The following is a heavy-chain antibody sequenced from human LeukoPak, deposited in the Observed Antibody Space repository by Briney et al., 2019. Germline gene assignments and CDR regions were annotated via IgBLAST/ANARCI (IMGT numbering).Heavy chain of an antibody. Sequence: GGSLRLSCAASGFIFSTCSMTWVRQAPGKGLEWVSYISSSSSAIYYADSVRGRFTVSRDNAKNFLYLQMKSLRDEDTAVYYCVRRQGYVGSLLDNWGQGTLVTVSS. V-gene: IGHV3-48*02. CDR3: VRRQGYVGSLLDN. CDR2: ISSSSSAI. CDR1: GFIFSTCS. J-gene: IGHJ4*02. D-gene: IGHD1-26*01.